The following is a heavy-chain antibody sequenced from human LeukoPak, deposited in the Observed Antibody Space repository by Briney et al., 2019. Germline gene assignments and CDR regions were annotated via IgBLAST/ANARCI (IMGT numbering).Heavy chain of an antibody. Sequence: ASVKVSCKASGYTFTSYGISWVRQAPGQGLEWMGWISAYNGNTNYAQKLQGRVTMTTDTSTSTAYMELRSLRSDDTAAYYCARDQPTYSNFEYYYYGMDVWGQGTTVTVSS. CDR1: GYTFTSYG. CDR3: ARDQPTYSNFEYYYYGMDV. J-gene: IGHJ6*02. CDR2: ISAYNGNT. V-gene: IGHV1-18*01. D-gene: IGHD4-4*01.